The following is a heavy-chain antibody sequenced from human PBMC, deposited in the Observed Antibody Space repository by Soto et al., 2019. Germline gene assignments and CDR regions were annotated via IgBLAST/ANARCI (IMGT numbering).Heavy chain of an antibody. CDR1: GFTFSSYA. D-gene: IGHD3-22*01. V-gene: IGHV3-30-3*01. J-gene: IGHJ6*02. CDR2: ISYDGSNK. Sequence: GGSLRLSCAASGFTFSSYAMHWVRQAPGKGLEWVAVISYDGSNKYYADSVKGRFTISRDNSKNTLYLQMNSLRAEDTAVYYCARDNYYYDSSGFYYYYGMDVWGQGTTVTVSS. CDR3: ARDNYYYDSSGFYYYYGMDV.